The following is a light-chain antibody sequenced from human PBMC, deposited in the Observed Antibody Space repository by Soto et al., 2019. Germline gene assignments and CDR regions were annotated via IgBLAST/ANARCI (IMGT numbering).Light chain of an antibody. V-gene: IGLV2-23*01. CDR2: EGS. CDR3: CSYGGSTTSYV. Sequence: QSVLTQPASVSGSPGQSITISCTGTTSNVGTYNLVSWYQQYPGKAPKLIIYEGSKRPSGVSNRFSSSKSGNTASLTISGLQAEDEADYYCCSYGGSTTSYVFGTGTKLTVL. J-gene: IGLJ1*01. CDR1: TSNVGTYNL.